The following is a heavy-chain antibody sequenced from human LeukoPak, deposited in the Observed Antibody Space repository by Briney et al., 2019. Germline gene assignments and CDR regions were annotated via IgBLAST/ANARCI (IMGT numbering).Heavy chain of an antibody. CDR3: ARRGIAAAQWFDP. V-gene: IGHV3-7*01. D-gene: IGHD6-13*01. Sequence: GGSLRLSCAASGFTFSNYWMSWVRQAPGQGLEWVANIKQDRSEKYYVDSVKGRFTISRDNAKNSLYLQMNSLRAEDTAVYYCARRGIAAAQWFDPWGQGTLVTVSS. CDR2: IKQDRSEK. CDR1: GFTFSNYW. J-gene: IGHJ5*02.